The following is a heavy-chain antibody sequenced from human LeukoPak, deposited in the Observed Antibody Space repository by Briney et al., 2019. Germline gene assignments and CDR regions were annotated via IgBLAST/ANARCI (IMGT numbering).Heavy chain of an antibody. Sequence: GGSLRLSCAASGFTFSSYAMHWVRQAPGKGLEWVAVISYDGSNKYYADSVKGRFTISRDNSKNTLYLQMNSLRAEDTAVYYCARESNWNYVLSAFDIWGQGTMVTVSS. CDR2: ISYDGSNK. D-gene: IGHD1-7*01. V-gene: IGHV3-30-3*01. CDR3: ARESNWNYVLSAFDI. J-gene: IGHJ3*02. CDR1: GFTFSSYA.